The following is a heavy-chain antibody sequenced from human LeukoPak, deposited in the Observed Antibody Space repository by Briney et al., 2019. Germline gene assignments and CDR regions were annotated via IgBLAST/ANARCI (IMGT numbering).Heavy chain of an antibody. Sequence: SQTLSFTCTVSGGSISSYYWSWLRQPPGKGLEWIGYIYYSGSTNYNPSLKSRVTISVDTSKNQFSLKLSSVTAADTAVYYCARGERWLQLNYFDYWGQGTLVTVSS. V-gene: IGHV4-59*01. D-gene: IGHD5-24*01. J-gene: IGHJ4*02. CDR2: IYYSGST. CDR3: ARGERWLQLNYFDY. CDR1: GGSISSYY.